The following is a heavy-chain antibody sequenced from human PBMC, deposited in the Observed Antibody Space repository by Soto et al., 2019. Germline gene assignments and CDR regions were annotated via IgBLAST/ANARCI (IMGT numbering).Heavy chain of an antibody. V-gene: IGHV3-23*01. CDR2: VSGSGDST. J-gene: IGHJ4*02. CDR1: ACTFSSYA. Sequence: GGSLRLSCAAAACTFSSYAMSLVSTAPGKGLEWVSAVSGSGDSTYYADSVKGRFTISRDNAKNSLYLQMNSLRAEDTAVYYCARDQPGYSYGYGLGYWGQGTLVTVSS. D-gene: IGHD5-18*01. CDR3: ARDQPGYSYGYGLGY.